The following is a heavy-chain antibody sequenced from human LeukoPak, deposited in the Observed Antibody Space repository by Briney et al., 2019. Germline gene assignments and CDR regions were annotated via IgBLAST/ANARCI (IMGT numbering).Heavy chain of an antibody. D-gene: IGHD2-2*01. CDR2: IYHSGST. J-gene: IGHJ4*02. V-gene: IGHV4-38-2*02. CDR3: ARGDCSSTSCYFDY. Sequence: SETLSLTCTVSGYSISSGYYWGWIRQPPGKGLEWIGSIYHSGSTYYNPSLKSRVTISVDTSKNQFSLKLSSVTAADTAVYYCARGDCSSTSCYFDYWGQGTLVTVSS. CDR1: GYSISSGYY.